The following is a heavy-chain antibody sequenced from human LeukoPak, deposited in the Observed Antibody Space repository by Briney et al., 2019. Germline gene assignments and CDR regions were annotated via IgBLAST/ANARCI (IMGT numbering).Heavy chain of an antibody. CDR2: IDPEDGET. D-gene: IGHD4-17*01. Sequence: ASVKISCKVSGYTFIDYNMHWVKQAPGKGLAWMGLIDPEDGETIYAERIQDRVTFTADTSTDTVNIEMRRLTSEDTAVYYCATLGGDLDYWAQGTLVTVSS. J-gene: IGHJ4*02. V-gene: IGHV1-69-2*01. CDR3: ATLGGDLDY. CDR1: GYTFIDYN.